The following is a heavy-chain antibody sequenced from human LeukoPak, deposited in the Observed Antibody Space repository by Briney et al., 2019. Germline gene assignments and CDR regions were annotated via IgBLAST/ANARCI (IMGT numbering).Heavy chain of an antibody. CDR2: IVVSSGNT. V-gene: IGHV1-58*02. Sequence: GASVKVSCKASGFTFTSSTMQWVRQARGQRLEWIGWIVVSSGNTHYAQKFQERVTITRDMSTSTAYMELSSLRSEDTAVYYCAAVRSSYYYYGMDVWGQGTTVTVSS. CDR3: AAVRSSYYYYGMDV. J-gene: IGHJ6*02. D-gene: IGHD6-6*01. CDR1: GFTFTSST.